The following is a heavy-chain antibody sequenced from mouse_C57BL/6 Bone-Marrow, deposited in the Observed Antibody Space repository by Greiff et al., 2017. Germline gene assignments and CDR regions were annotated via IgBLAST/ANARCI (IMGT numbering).Heavy chain of an antibody. J-gene: IGHJ3*01. V-gene: IGHV1-26*01. CDR2: INPNNGGT. CDR1: GYTFTDYY. CDR3: ARRAGLRQVWFAY. Sequence: EVQLQQSGPELVKPGASVKISCKASGYTFTDYYMNWVKQSHGKSLEWIGDINPNNGGTSYNEKFKSKATLTVDTSSSTAYMQLSSLTSEDSAVXYCARRAGLRQVWFAYWGQGTLVTVSA. D-gene: IGHD2-4*01.